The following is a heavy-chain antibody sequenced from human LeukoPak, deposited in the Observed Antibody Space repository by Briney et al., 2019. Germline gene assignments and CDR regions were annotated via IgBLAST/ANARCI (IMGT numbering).Heavy chain of an antibody. CDR3: AKWDLYDFWSGYYPFDY. J-gene: IGHJ4*02. V-gene: IGHV3-23*01. D-gene: IGHD3-3*01. Sequence: GGSLRLSCAASGFTFSSYAMSWVRQAPGKGLEWVSAISGSGGSTYYADSVKGRFTISRDNSKNTLYLQMNSLRAEDTAVYYCAKWDLYDFWSGYYPFDYWGQGTLVTVSS. CDR2: ISGSGGST. CDR1: GFTFSSYA.